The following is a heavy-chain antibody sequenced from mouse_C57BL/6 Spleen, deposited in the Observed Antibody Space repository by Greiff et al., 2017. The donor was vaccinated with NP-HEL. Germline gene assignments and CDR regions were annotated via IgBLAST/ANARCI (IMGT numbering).Heavy chain of an antibody. J-gene: IGHJ4*01. CDR3: ARNYYSNYFYAMDY. CDR2: IHPYNGGT. CDR1: GYTFTDYY. D-gene: IGHD2-5*01. V-gene: IGHV1-19*01. Sequence: EVQLQESGPVLVKPGASVKMSCKASGYTFTDYYMNWVKQSHGKSLEWIGVIHPYNGGTSYNQKFKGKATLTVDKSSSTAYMELNSLTSEDSAVYYCARNYYSNYFYAMDYWGQGTSVTVSS.